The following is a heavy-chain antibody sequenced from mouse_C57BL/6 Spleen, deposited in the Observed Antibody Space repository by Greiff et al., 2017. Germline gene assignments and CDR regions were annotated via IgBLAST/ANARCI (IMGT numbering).Heavy chain of an antibody. Sequence: QVQLKQPGAELVRPGTSVKLSCKASGYTFTSYWMHWVKQRPGQGLEWIGVIDPSDSYTTYNQKFKGKATLTVDTSSSTAYMQLSSLASEDAAVDDCARSDRSTMITTRYYYAMGYWGQGTSVTVSS. V-gene: IGHV1-59*01. CDR3: ARSDRSTMITTRYYYAMGY. CDR2: IDPSDSYT. J-gene: IGHJ4*01. CDR1: GYTFTSYW. D-gene: IGHD2-4*01.